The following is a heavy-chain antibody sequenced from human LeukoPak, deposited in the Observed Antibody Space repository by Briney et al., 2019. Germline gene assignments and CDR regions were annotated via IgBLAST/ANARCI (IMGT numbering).Heavy chain of an antibody. CDR2: FDPEDGET. V-gene: IGHV1-24*01. Sequence: ASVKVSCKVSGYTLTELSMHWVRQAPGKGLEWMGGFDPEDGETIYSQKFQGRVTMTRDTSTSTVYMELSSLRSEDTAVFYCARTPYSSGYLYYFDYWGQGTLVTVSS. CDR3: ARTPYSSGYLYYFDY. D-gene: IGHD3-22*01. CDR1: GYTLTELS. J-gene: IGHJ4*02.